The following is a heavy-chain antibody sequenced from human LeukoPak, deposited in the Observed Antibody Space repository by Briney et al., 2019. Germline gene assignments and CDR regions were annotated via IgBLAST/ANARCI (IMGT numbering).Heavy chain of an antibody. CDR2: ISAYDGNT. CDR3: ARDSSIVVVPAAMGTFYYYYGMDV. J-gene: IGHJ6*02. Sequence: ASVKVSCKASGYTFTSYGISWVRQAPGQGLEWMGWISAYDGNTNYAQKLQGRVTMTTDTSTSTAYMELRSLRSDDTAVYYCARDSSIVVVPAAMGTFYYYYGMDVWGQGTTVTVSS. D-gene: IGHD2-2*01. V-gene: IGHV1-18*01. CDR1: GYTFTSYG.